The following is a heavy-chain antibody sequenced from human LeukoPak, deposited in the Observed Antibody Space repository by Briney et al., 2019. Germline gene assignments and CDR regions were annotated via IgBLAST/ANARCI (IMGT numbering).Heavy chain of an antibody. CDR2: IYSTGST. V-gene: IGHV4-4*07. CDR3: ARDLVTVTKGFDI. J-gene: IGHJ3*02. CDR1: GGSISSYY. Sequence: PSETLSLTCTVSGGSISSYYWSWIRQPAGKGLEWIGRIYSTGSTNYNPSLKSGVTMSVDTSKEPFPLRLRSVAAADTAVYCWARDLVTVTKGFDIWGQGTMVSVSS. D-gene: IGHD4-17*01.